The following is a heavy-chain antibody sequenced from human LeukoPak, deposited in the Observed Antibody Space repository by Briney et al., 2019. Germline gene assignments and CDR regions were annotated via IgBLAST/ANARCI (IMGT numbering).Heavy chain of an antibody. V-gene: IGHV4-59*08. CDR1: GDSISSYY. D-gene: IGHD4-11*01. CDR2: MYYSGST. J-gene: IGHJ3*02. Sequence: SETLSLTCTVSGDSISSYYWGWIRQPPGKGLEWIGYMYYSGSTNYNPSLKSRVTVSVDTSKNQFSLKLSSVTAADTAVYYCARLMTTVSLGAFDIWGHGAMVTVSS. CDR3: ARLMTTVSLGAFDI.